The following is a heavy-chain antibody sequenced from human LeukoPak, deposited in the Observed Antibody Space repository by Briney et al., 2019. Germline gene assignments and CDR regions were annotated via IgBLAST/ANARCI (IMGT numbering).Heavy chain of an antibody. CDR1: GGSFSGYY. CDR2: ISSSGSTI. D-gene: IGHD3-3*01. Sequence: LSLTCAVYGGSFSGYYMSWIRQAPGKGLEWVSYISSSGSTIYYADSVKGRFTISRDNAKNSLYLQMNSLRAEDTAVYYCARVTDFWSGYEYFDYWGQGTLVTVSS. CDR3: ARVTDFWSGYEYFDY. V-gene: IGHV3-11*01. J-gene: IGHJ4*02.